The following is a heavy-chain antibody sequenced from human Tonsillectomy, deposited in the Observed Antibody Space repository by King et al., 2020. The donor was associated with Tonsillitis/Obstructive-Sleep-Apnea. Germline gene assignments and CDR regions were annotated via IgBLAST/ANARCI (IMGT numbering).Heavy chain of an antibody. V-gene: IGHV1-69*12. CDR2: IIPIFGTA. Sequence: QLVQSGAEVRKPGSSVRVSCKASGGTFSNYAISWVRQAPGQGLEWMGVIIPIFGTANYAQKFQGRVTITADESTSTAYIELSSLRSEDTAVYYCASRYYSGSGSPQSNYYYYYMGVWGKGTTVTVSS. CDR3: ASRYYSGSGSPQSNYYYYYMGV. CDR1: GGTFSNYA. D-gene: IGHD3-10*01. J-gene: IGHJ6*03.